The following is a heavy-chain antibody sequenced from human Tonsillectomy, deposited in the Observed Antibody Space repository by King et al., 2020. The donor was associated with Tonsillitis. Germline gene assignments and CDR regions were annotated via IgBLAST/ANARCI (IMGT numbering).Heavy chain of an antibody. Sequence: EVQLVESGGGLVKPGGSLRLSGAASGFTFSSYSMNWVRQAPGKGLEWGASISSSSSYIYYADSVKGRFTIPRDNAKNSLDLQMNSLRAEDTAVYYCARDLFRSGSYFDAFDIWGQGTMVTVSS. CDR1: GFTFSSYS. V-gene: IGHV3-21*01. CDR2: ISSSSSYI. J-gene: IGHJ3*02. CDR3: ARDLFRSGSYFDAFDI. D-gene: IGHD1-26*01.